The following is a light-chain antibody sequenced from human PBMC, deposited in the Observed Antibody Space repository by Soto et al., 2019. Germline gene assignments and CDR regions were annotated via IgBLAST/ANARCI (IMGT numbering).Light chain of an antibody. Sequence: QSVLTQPPSVSGAPGQRVTISCTGSNSNIGAGYDVHWYQQLPGTAPKLLIYGNSNRPSGVTDRFSGSESGTSASLAITGLRPEDEAVYYCQSYDTSLSGYVFGTGTKVTVL. CDR3: QSYDTSLSGYV. J-gene: IGLJ1*01. CDR2: GNS. CDR1: NSNIGAGYD. V-gene: IGLV1-40*01.